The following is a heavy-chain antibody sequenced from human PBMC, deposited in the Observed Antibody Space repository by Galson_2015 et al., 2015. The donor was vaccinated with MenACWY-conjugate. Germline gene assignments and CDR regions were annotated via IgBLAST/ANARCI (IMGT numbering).Heavy chain of an antibody. V-gene: IGHV3-30*18. CDR1: GFTFSSYG. J-gene: IGHJ4*02. CDR3: TKESIAATNEYYFDY. Sequence: SLRLSCAASGFTFSSYGMHWVRQAPGTGLEWVAVISYDGSNKYYADSVKGRFTISRDNSKNTLYLQINSLRAEDTAVYYCTKESIAATNEYYFDYWGQGTLVTVSS. D-gene: IGHD6-6*01. CDR2: ISYDGSNK.